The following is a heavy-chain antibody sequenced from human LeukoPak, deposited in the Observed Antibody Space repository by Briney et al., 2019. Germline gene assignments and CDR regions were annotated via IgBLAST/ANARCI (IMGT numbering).Heavy chain of an antibody. CDR2: INHSGST. V-gene: IGHV4-34*01. J-gene: IGHJ4*02. Sequence: NPSETLSLTCAVYGGSFSGYYWSWIRQPPGKGLEWIGEINHSGSTNYNPSLKSRVTISVDTSKNQFSLKLSSVTAADTAVYYCARHRGTGGHFDYWGQGTLVTVSS. CDR3: ARHRGTGGHFDY. CDR1: GGSFSGYY. D-gene: IGHD3-16*01.